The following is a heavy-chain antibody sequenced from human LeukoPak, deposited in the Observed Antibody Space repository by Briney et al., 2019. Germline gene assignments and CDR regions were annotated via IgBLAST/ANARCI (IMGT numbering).Heavy chain of an antibody. CDR2: IIPIFGTA. V-gene: IGHV1-69*13. CDR1: GGTFSSYA. Sequence: SVKVSCKASGGTFSSYAISWVRQAPGQGPGWMGGIIPIFGTANYAQKFQGRVTITADESTSTAYMELSSLRSEDTAVYYCARPLSIYDNWFDPWGQGTLVTVSS. J-gene: IGHJ5*02. CDR3: ARPLSIYDNWFDP. D-gene: IGHD2/OR15-2a*01.